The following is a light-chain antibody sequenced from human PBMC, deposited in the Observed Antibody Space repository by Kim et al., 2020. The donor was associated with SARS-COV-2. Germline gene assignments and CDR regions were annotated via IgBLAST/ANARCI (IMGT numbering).Light chain of an antibody. Sequence: AVGDRVTITCQASQDISNYLNWYQQKPGKAPKLLIYDASNLETGVPSRFSGSGSGTDFTFTISSLQPEDIATYYCQQYDKLPPITFGQGTRLEIK. CDR3: QQYDKLPPIT. CDR1: QDISNY. J-gene: IGKJ5*01. V-gene: IGKV1-33*01. CDR2: DAS.